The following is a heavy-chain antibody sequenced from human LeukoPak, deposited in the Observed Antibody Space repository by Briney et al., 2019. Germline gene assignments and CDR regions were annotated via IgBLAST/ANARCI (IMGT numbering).Heavy chain of an antibody. J-gene: IGHJ4*02. D-gene: IGHD6-13*01. CDR3: AISPGIAAAGSFDY. V-gene: IGHV1-69*13. CDR1: GYTFTSHG. Sequence: SVKVSCKASGYTFTSHGISWVRQAPGQGLEWMGGIIPIFGTANYAQKFQGRVTITADESTSTAYMELSSLRSEDTAVYYCAISPGIAAAGSFDYWGQGTLVTVSS. CDR2: IIPIFGTA.